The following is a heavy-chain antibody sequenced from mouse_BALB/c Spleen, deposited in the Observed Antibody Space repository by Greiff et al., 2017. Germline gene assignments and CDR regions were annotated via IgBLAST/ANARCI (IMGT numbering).Heavy chain of an antibody. Sequence: VQLQQSGAELARPGASVKLSCKASGYTFTSYWMQWVKQRPGQGLEWIGAIYPGDGDTRYTQKFKGKATLTADKSSSTAYMQLSSLASEDSAVYYCARSSSYGNYAMDYWGQGTSVTVSS. J-gene: IGHJ4*01. D-gene: IGHD2-10*01. CDR3: ARSSSYGNYAMDY. V-gene: IGHV1-87*01. CDR1: GYTFTSYW. CDR2: IYPGDGDT.